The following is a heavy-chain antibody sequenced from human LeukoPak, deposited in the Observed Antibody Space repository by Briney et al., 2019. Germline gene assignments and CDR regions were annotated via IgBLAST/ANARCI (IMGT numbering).Heavy chain of an antibody. D-gene: IGHD3-22*01. CDR1: GFTFISYW. CDR2: IKQDGSEK. CDR3: ARTEYYYDSSGYYLYYFDY. J-gene: IGHJ4*02. Sequence: GSLRLSCAASGFTFISYWMSWVRQAPGRGLEGVANIKQDGSEKYYLDSVKGRFTISRDNAKNSLYLQMNRLRAEDTAVYYCARTEYYYDSSGYYLYYFDYWGQGTLVTVSS. V-gene: IGHV3-7*01.